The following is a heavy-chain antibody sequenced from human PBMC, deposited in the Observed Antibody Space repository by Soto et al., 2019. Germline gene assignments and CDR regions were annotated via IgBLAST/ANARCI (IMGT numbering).Heavy chain of an antibody. V-gene: IGHV1-69*13. Sequence: ASVKVSCKASGGTFSNYGISWVLQAPGQGLEWMGGIIPTFGSTKYAQKFQGRVTITADESTSTAYMELSSLRSEDTAVYYCARGRLIYYYDSSAYYYDVDIWGQGTMVTVSS. CDR3: ARGRLIYYYDSSAYYYDVDI. CDR1: GGTFSNYG. CDR2: IIPTFGST. D-gene: IGHD3-22*01. J-gene: IGHJ3*02.